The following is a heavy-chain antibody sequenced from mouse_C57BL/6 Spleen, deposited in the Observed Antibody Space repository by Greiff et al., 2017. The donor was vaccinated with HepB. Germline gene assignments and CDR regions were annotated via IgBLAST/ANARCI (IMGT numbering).Heavy chain of an antibody. CDR2: IYPGDGDT. J-gene: IGHJ3*01. D-gene: IGHD1-1*01. CDR3: ARYPNGSSSLFAY. Sequence: QVQLKESGPELVKPGASVKISCKASGYAFSSSWMNWVKQRPGKGLEWIGRIYPGDGDTNYNGKFKGKATLTADKSSSTAYMQLSSLTSEDSAVYFCARYPNGSSSLFAYWGQGTLVTVSA. V-gene: IGHV1-82*01. CDR1: GYAFSSSW.